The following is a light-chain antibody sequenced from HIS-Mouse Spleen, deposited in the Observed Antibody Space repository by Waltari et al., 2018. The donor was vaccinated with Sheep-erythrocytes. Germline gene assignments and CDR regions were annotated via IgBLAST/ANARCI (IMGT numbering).Light chain of an antibody. V-gene: IGLV2-23*03. CDR3: CSYAGSSTFHVV. J-gene: IGLJ2*01. CDR2: EGS. Sequence: QSALTQPASVSGSPGQSITISCTGTSSDVGSYNLVSWFQQHPGKAPKRMIYEGSKRPSGVSNRFSGSKSGNTAYLTISGLQAEDEADYYCCSYAGSSTFHVVFGGGTKLTVL. CDR1: SSDVGSYNL.